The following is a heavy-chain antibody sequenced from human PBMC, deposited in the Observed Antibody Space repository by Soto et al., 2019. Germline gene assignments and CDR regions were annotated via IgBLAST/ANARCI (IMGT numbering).Heavy chain of an antibody. J-gene: IGHJ4*02. CDR1: GLTVSVHW. Sequence: PGGSLRLSCAASGLTVSVHWMTWVRHTPGEWLQWVAAIKPDGSETFYVDSVKGRFTISRDNARNSLFLQMDSLRAEDTAVYYFTSRPSGMTYHAVFNFWGQGTLVTVSS. CDR3: TSRPSGMTYHAVFNF. V-gene: IGHV3-7*03. D-gene: IGHD2-21*02. CDR2: IKPDGSET.